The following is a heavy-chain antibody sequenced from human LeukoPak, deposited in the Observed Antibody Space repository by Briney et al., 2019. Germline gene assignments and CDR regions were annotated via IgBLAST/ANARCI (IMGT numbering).Heavy chain of an antibody. CDR3: ARGGSPAVNYYYYYYMDV. CDR1: GYTFTGYY. J-gene: IGHJ6*03. V-gene: IGHV1-2*02. D-gene: IGHD3-22*01. CDR2: INPNSGGT. Sequence: ASVKVSCKASGYTFTGYYMHWVRQAPGQGLEWMGWINPNSGGTNYAQKFQGRVTMTRDTSISTAYMELSRLRSDDTAVYYCARGGSPAVNYYYYYYMDVWGKGTTVTVSS.